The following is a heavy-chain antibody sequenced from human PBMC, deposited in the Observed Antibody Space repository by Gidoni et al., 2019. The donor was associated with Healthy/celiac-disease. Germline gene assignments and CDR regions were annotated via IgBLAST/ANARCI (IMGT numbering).Heavy chain of an antibody. V-gene: IGHV3-30*01. D-gene: IGHD6-13*01. CDR2: ISYDGSNK. CDR1: GFTFSSHA. CDR3: ARDEQSSSWDRNFDY. Sequence: QVQLVESGGGVVQPGRSLRLSCAASGFTFSSHAMHWVRQAPGKGLEWVAVISYDGSNKYYADSVKGRFTISRDNSKNTLYLQMNSLRAEDTAVYYCARDEQSSSWDRNFDYWGQGTLVTVSS. J-gene: IGHJ4*02.